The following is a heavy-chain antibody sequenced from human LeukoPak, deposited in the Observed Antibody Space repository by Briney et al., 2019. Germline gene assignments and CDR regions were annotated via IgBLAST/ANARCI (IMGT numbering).Heavy chain of an antibody. V-gene: IGHV1-69*05. CDR1: GGTFSSYA. J-gene: IGHJ6*03. CDR2: IIPILGTA. Sequence: ASVKVSCKASGGTFSSYAISWVRQAPGQGLEWMGGIIPILGTANYAQKFQGRVTITTDESTSTAYMELSSLRSEDTAVYYCARDLNGVSGFGELGYYYYMDVWGKGTTVTVSS. CDR3: ARDLNGVSGFGELGYYYYMDV. D-gene: IGHD3-10*01.